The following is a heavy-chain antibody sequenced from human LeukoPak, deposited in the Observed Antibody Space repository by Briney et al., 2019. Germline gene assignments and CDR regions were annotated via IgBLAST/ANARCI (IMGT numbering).Heavy chain of an antibody. CDR2: IYTSGST. Sequence: SETLSLTCTVSGGSISSGSYYWSWIRQPAGKGLEWIGRIYTSGSTNYNPSLKSLVTISVDTSKNQFSLKLSSVTAADTAVYYCARSIGLYCSSTSCYTFDYWGQGTLVTVSP. V-gene: IGHV4-61*02. D-gene: IGHD2-2*02. CDR3: ARSIGLYCSSTSCYTFDY. CDR1: GGSISSGSYY. J-gene: IGHJ4*02.